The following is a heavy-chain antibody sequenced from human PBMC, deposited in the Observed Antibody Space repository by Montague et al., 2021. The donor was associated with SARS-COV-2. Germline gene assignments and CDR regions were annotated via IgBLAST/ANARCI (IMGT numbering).Heavy chain of an antibody. CDR2: ISDIGST. J-gene: IGHJ3*02. CDR3: VRERECSGGSCYGPDDDAFDI. D-gene: IGHD2-15*01. Sequence: SETLSLTCTVSGGSISSGGYYWSWIRQHPGKGLEWIGEISDIGSTTYNPSLESRLTTSVDRSKNQFSLRLTSVTAADTAVYYCVRERECSGGSCYGPDDDAFDIWGQGTMVTVSS. CDR1: GGSISSGGYY. V-gene: IGHV4-61*08.